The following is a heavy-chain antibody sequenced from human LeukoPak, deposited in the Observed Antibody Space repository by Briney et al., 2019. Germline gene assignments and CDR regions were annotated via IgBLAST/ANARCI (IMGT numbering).Heavy chain of an antibody. J-gene: IGHJ4*02. CDR1: GGSISSSSYY. CDR2: IYYSGST. Sequence: TPSETLSLTCTVSGGSISSSSYYWGWIRQPPGKGLEWIGSIYYSGSTYHNPSLKSRVTISVDTSKNQFSLKLSSVTAADTAVYYCARPDSSGYYFFVYWGQGTLVTVSS. V-gene: IGHV4-39*01. CDR3: ARPDSSGYYFFVY. D-gene: IGHD3-22*01.